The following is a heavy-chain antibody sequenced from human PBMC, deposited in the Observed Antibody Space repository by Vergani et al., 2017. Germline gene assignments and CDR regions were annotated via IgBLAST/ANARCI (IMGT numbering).Heavy chain of an antibody. CDR2: ISYDGSNK. Sequence: QVQLVGSGGGVVQPGMSLRLSCAASGFTFSSYGMHWVRQAPGKGLEWVALISYDGSNKYHADSVKGRFTISRDNSKNTLYLQMNSLRAEDTAVYYCAREYIYDSSGYRYWYFDLWGRGTLVTVSS. CDR1: GFTFSSYG. CDR3: AREYIYDSSGYRYWYFDL. V-gene: IGHV3-30*03. D-gene: IGHD3-22*01. J-gene: IGHJ2*01.